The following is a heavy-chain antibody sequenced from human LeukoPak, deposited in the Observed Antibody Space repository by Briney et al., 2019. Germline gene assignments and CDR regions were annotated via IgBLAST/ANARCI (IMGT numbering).Heavy chain of an antibody. CDR1: GFTFDDYA. CDR3: AKDIFTGIAAAGIFDY. D-gene: IGHD6-13*01. CDR2: ISWNSGSI. Sequence: GRSLRLSCAASGFTFDDYAMHWVRQAPGKGLEWVSGISWNSGSIGYADSVKGRFTISRDNAKNSLYLQMNSPRAEDTALYYCAKDIFTGIAAAGIFDYWGQGTLVTVSS. V-gene: IGHV3-9*01. J-gene: IGHJ4*02.